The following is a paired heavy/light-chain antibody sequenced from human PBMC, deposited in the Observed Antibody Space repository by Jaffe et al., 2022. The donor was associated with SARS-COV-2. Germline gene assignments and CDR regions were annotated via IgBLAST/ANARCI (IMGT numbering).Light chain of an antibody. Sequence: DIQMTQSPSSLSASIGDRVTITCRASHSIGRYLNWYQQKPGKAPNLLIHTTSSLQSGVPSGFSGSGSGTDFTLSINNLRPEDFATYYCQQSYSNPFTFGPGTKVEIK. CDR2: TTS. J-gene: IGKJ3*01. CDR1: HSIGRY. CDR3: QQSYSNPFT. V-gene: IGKV1-39*01.
Heavy chain of an antibody. J-gene: IGHJ6*01. Sequence: EVQLVESGGGLVKPGGSLRLSCAVSGFTVTHACMNWVRQAPGKGLEWVGLIKSETEGGTTDYAAPVSGRFSISRDESDNALTLQMISLKTEDTAVYYCSTASYDLRTGYCTGGMDVWGQGTTVTVSS. CDR1: GFTVTHAC. CDR3: STASYDLRTGYCTGGMDV. CDR2: IKSETEGGTT. V-gene: IGHV3-15*05. D-gene: IGHD3-3*01.